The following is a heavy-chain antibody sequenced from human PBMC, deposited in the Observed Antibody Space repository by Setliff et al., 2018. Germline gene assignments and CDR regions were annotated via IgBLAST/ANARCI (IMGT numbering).Heavy chain of an antibody. D-gene: IGHD6-6*01. CDR1: GGSFSTYF. CDR3: ARGSRIAGRAIDF. V-gene: IGHV4-34*01. Sequence: SETLSLTCAVYGGSFSTYFWSWIRQPPGKGLEWIGEISHSGSANYNPSLKSRVTISVDTSKNQFSLKLSSVTAADTAVYYCARGSRIAGRAIDFWGQGTLVTVSS. J-gene: IGHJ4*02. CDR2: ISHSGSA.